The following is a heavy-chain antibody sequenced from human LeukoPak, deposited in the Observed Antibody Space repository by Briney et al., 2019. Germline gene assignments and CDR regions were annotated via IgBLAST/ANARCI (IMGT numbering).Heavy chain of an antibody. CDR1: GFTFSTYG. V-gene: IGHV3-30*02. J-gene: IGHJ4*02. CDR3: TKETLGGGSTLDD. Sequence: PGGSLRLSCATSGFTFSTYGIHGVRQAPGKGLEWVTFIRSDGRQTYYANSVRGRFTVSRDASKNMLYLQMNSLRTEDTALYYCTKETLGGGSTLDDWGQGTLVIVSS. D-gene: IGHD3-16*01. CDR2: IRSDGRQT.